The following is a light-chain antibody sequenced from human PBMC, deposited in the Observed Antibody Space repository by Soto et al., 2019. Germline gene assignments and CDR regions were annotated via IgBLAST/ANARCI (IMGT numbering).Light chain of an antibody. V-gene: IGLV2-14*01. J-gene: IGLJ1*01. CDR3: NSYTSKSTGV. CDR1: SSDVGGYNY. CDR2: EVS. Sequence: QSALTQPASVSGSPGQSITISCTGTSSDVGGYNYVSWYQQHPGKAPKLIIYEVSNRPSGVSNRFSGSKFGNKASLTISGLQAEDEADYYCNSYTSKSTGVFGTGTKLTVL.